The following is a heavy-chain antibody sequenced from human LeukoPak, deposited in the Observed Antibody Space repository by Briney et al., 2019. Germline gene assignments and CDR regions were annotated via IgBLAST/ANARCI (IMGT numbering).Heavy chain of an antibody. Sequence: ASVKVSCKASGYTFTGYYMHWVRQAPGQGLEWMGWINPNSGGTNYAQKFQGRVTMTRDTSISTAYMELSRLRSDDTAVYYCARIIYGYSSGWPFDYWGQGTLVTVSS. CDR1: GYTFTGYY. CDR3: ARIIYGYSSGWPFDY. D-gene: IGHD6-19*01. CDR2: INPNSGGT. V-gene: IGHV1-2*02. J-gene: IGHJ4*02.